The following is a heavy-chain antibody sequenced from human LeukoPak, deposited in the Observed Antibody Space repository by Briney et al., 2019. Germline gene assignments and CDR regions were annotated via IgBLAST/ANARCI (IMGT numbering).Heavy chain of an antibody. CDR2: IYYSGST. CDR1: GGSISSYY. V-gene: IGHV4-59*01. Sequence: PETLSLTCTVSGGSISSYYWSWIRQPPGKGLEWIGYIYYSGSTNYNPSLKSRVTISVDTSKNQFSLKLSSVTAADTAVYYCASHYGDYSDAFDIWGQGTMVTVSS. CDR3: ASHYGDYSDAFDI. D-gene: IGHD4-17*01. J-gene: IGHJ3*02.